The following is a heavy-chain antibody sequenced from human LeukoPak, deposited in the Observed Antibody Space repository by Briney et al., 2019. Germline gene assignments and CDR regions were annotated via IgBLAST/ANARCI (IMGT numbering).Heavy chain of an antibody. D-gene: IGHD3-10*01. CDR1: GYTFTSYY. J-gene: IGHJ5*02. Sequence: ASVKVSCKASGYTFTSYYMHWVRQAPGQGLEWMGLINPSGGSTSYAQKFQGRVTMTGDMSTSTVYMELSSLRSEDTAVYYCASRDGSGDRPFDPWGQGTLVTVSS. CDR2: INPSGGST. CDR3: ASRDGSGDRPFDP. V-gene: IGHV1-46*01.